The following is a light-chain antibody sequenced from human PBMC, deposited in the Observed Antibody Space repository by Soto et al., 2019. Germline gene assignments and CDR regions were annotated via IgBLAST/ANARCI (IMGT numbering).Light chain of an antibody. CDR1: TSDVGGYEY. J-gene: IGLJ1*01. CDR3: SSYTSSSPYV. Sequence: QSALTQPASVSGSPGQSITISCSGTTSDVGGYEYVSWYQQHPGKAPKLMIYEVTTRPSGVSNRFSGSKSGTTASLTISGLQAEDEADYYCSSYTSSSPYVFGSGTRSPS. CDR2: EVT. V-gene: IGLV2-14*01.